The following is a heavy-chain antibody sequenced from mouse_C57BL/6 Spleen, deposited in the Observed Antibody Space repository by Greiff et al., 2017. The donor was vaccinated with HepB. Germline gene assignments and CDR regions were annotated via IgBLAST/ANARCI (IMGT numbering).Heavy chain of an antibody. V-gene: IGHV5-4*03. CDR2: ISDGGSYT. Sequence: EVMLVESGGGLVKPGGSLKLSCAASGFTFSSYAMSWVRQTPEKRLEWVATISDGGSYTYYPDNVKGRFTISRDNAKNNLYLQMSHLKSEDTAMYYCAKSGEDYYGSSPFAYWGQGTLVTVSA. D-gene: IGHD1-1*01. CDR3: AKSGEDYYGSSPFAY. CDR1: GFTFSSYA. J-gene: IGHJ3*01.